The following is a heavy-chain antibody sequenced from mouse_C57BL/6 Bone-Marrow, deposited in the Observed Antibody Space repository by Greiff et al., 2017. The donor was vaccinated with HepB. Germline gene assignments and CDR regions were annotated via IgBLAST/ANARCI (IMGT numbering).Heavy chain of an antibody. Sequence: EVQVVESGGGLVQPGGSMKLSCVASGFTFSNYWMNWVRQSPEKGLEWVAQIRLKSDNYATHYAESVRGRFTISRDDSKSSVYLQMNNLRAEDTGIYYCTEGVGYYPFAYWGQGTLVTVSA. D-gene: IGHD2-3*01. CDR3: TEGVGYYPFAY. J-gene: IGHJ3*01. V-gene: IGHV6-3*01. CDR1: GFTFSNYW. CDR2: IRLKSDNYAT.